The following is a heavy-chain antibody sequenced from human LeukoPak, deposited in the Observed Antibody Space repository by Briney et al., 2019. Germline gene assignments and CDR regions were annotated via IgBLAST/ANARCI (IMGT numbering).Heavy chain of an antibody. V-gene: IGHV3-23*01. CDR3: GTNPGRGIVGVRSGNWFDP. J-gene: IGHJ5*02. D-gene: IGHD1-26*01. Sequence: ETLSLTCTVSGGSISSTTYFWGWVRQAPGKGLEWVSAISGSGGSTYYADSVKGRFTISRDNSKNTLYLQMNSLRAEDTAVYYCGTNPGRGIVGVRSGNWFDPWGQGTLVTVSS. CDR1: GGSISSTTYF. CDR2: ISGSGGST.